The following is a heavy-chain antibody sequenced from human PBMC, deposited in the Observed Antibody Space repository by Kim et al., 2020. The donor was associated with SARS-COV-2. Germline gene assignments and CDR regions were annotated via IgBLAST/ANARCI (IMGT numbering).Heavy chain of an antibody. V-gene: IGHV3-30*04. CDR2: ISYDGSNK. CDR3: ARSKDSSSSWYVGGQVRQTIYYYGMDV. CDR1: GFTFSSYA. D-gene: IGHD6-13*01. Sequence: GGSLRLSCAASGFTFSSYAMHWVRQAPGKGLEWVAVISYDGSNKYYADSVKGRFTISRDNSKNTLYLQMNSLRAEDTAVYYCARSKDSSSSWYVGGQVRQTIYYYGMDVWGQGTTVTVSS. J-gene: IGHJ6*02.